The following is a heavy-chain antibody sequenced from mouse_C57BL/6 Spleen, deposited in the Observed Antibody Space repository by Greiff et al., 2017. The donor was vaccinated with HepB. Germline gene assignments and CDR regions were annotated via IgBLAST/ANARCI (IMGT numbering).Heavy chain of an antibody. Sequence: QVQLQQPGAELVKPGASVKLSCKASGYTFTSYWMHWVKQRPGPGLEWIGRIDPNSGGTKYNQKFKSKATLTVDNPSSTAYMQLSSLTSEDSAVYYGAREAGASWFAYWGQGTLVTVSA. J-gene: IGHJ3*01. V-gene: IGHV1-72*01. CDR3: AREAGASWFAY. CDR2: IDPNSGGT. CDR1: GYTFTSYW. D-gene: IGHD3-2*02.